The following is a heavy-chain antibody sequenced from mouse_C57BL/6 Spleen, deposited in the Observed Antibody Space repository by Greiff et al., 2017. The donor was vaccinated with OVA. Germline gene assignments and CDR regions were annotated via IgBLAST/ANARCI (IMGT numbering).Heavy chain of an antibody. D-gene: IGHD1-1*01. CDR2: ISSGSSTI. CDR1: GFTFSDYG. V-gene: IGHV5-17*01. CDR3: ARTGSSYRAWFAY. J-gene: IGHJ3*01. Sequence: EAKLMESGGGLVKPGGSLKLSCAASGFTFSDYGMHWVRQAPEKGLEWVAYISSGSSTIYYADTVKGRFTISRDNAKNTLFLQMTSLRSEDTAMYYCARTGSSYRAWFAYWGQGTLVTVSA.